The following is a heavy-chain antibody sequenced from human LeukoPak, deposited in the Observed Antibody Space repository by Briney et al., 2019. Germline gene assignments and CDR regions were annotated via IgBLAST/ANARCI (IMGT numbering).Heavy chain of an antibody. CDR1: GFTFSSNW. CDR2: IKPDGSAQ. V-gene: IGHV3-7*01. D-gene: IGHD2-15*01. J-gene: IGHJ4*02. Sequence: GGSLRLSCATSGFTFSSNWMSWVRHVPGRGLDWVANIKPDGSAQYYAASVKGRFTVSRDNAKNSLYLQMNSLRVEDTAVYYCAREFGSSRYFDYWGQGIPVTVSS. CDR3: AREFGSSRYFDY.